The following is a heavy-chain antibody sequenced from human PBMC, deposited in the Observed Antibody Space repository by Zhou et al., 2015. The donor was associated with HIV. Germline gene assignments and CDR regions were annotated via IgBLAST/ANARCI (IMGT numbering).Heavy chain of an antibody. CDR1: GGTFSSYA. J-gene: IGHJ6*02. CDR3: ARDIVVVVAAREYYYYGMDV. D-gene: IGHD2-15*01. CDR2: IIPIFGTA. V-gene: IGHV1-69*01. Sequence: QVQLVQSGAEVKKPGSSVKVSCKASGGTFSSYAISWVRQAPGQGLEWMGGIIPIFGTANYAQKFQGRVTITADESTSTAYMELSSLRSEDTAVYYCARDIVVVVAAREYYYYGMDVWGQGTTGHRLL.